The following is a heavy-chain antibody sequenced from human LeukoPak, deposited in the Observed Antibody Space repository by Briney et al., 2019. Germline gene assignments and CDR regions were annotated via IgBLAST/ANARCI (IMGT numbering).Heavy chain of an antibody. D-gene: IGHD3-10*01. V-gene: IGHV3-23*01. CDR2: ISGSGGGT. CDR3: AKDHILLWFGGLQNAFDI. Sequence: PGGSLRLSCAASGFTFSSYAMSWVRQAPGKGLEWVSAISGSGGGTYYADSVKGRFTISRDNSKNTLYLQMNSLRAEDTAVYYCAKDHILLWFGGLQNAFDIWGQGTMVTVSS. J-gene: IGHJ3*02. CDR1: GFTFSSYA.